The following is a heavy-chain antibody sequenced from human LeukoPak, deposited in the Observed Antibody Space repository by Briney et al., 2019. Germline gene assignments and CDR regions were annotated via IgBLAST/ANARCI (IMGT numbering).Heavy chain of an antibody. V-gene: IGHV3-23*01. D-gene: IGHD3-3*01. Sequence: GGSLRLSCAASGFTFSSYAMSWVRQAPGKGLEWVSAISGSGGSTYYADSVKGRFTISRDNSKNTLYLQMNSLRAEDTAIYYCAKINDFWSGHFDYWGQGTLVTASS. CDR1: GFTFSSYA. J-gene: IGHJ4*02. CDR2: ISGSGGST. CDR3: AKINDFWSGHFDY.